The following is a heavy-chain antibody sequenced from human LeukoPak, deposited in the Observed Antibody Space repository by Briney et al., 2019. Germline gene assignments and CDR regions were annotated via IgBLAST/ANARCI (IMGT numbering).Heavy chain of an antibody. CDR3: ARGRYDFWSGYYTGEFFDY. D-gene: IGHD3-3*01. CDR2: IYHSGST. J-gene: IGHJ4*02. Sequence: SETLSLTCTVSGYSISSGYYWGWIRQPPGKGLEWIGSIYHSGSTYYNPSLKSRVTISVDRSKNQFSLKLSSVTAADTAVYYCARGRYDFWSGYYTGEFFDYWGQGTLVTVSS. CDR1: GYSISSGYY. V-gene: IGHV4-38-2*02.